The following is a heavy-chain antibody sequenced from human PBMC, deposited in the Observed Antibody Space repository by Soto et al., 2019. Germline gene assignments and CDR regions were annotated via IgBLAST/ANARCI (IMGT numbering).Heavy chain of an antibody. D-gene: IGHD3-3*01. Sequence: GGSLRLSCAASGFTFSSYAMSWVRQAPGKGLEWVSAITGSGGATYYADAVKGRFTISRDNSKNTLYLQMNSLRADDTAVYYCVREAAPYDFWRDYFDYWGQGTLVTVSS. CDR3: VREAAPYDFWRDYFDY. J-gene: IGHJ4*02. CDR2: ITGSGGAT. V-gene: IGHV3-23*01. CDR1: GFTFSSYA.